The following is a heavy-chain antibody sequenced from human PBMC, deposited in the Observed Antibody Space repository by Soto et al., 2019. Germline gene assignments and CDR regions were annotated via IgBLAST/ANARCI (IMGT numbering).Heavy chain of an antibody. V-gene: IGHV3-74*01. D-gene: IGHD2-15*01. CDR1: GLTFNRYW. CDR3: AREFCSGGNCYTYYFDP. Sequence: GGSVRLSXAASGLTFNRYWMHWVRHAPGKGLVWVSHINTDGSNTNYADSVKGRFTISRNNAKSTLFLQMNSLRDEDTAVYYCAREFCSGGNCYTYYFDPWGQGIPVTVSS. CDR2: INTDGSNT. J-gene: IGHJ5*02.